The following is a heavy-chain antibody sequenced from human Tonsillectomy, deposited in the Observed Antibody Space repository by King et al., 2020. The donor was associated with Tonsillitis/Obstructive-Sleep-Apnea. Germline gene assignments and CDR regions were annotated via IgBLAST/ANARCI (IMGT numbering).Heavy chain of an antibody. V-gene: IGHV3-11*05. Sequence: VQLVESGGGLVKPGGSLRLSCAASGFTFSDYYMSGIRQAPGKGLEGVSYISSSSSYTNYADSVKGRFTISRDNAKNSLYLQMNSLRAEDTAVYYCARRGDCSSTSCYGDYYYYYMDVWGKGTTVTVSS. J-gene: IGHJ6*03. CDR2: ISSSSSYT. CDR3: ARRGDCSSTSCYGDYYYYYMDV. D-gene: IGHD2-2*01. CDR1: GFTFSDYY.